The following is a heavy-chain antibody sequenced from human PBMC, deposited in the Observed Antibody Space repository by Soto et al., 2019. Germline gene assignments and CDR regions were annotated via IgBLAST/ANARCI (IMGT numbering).Heavy chain of an antibody. D-gene: IGHD2-2*02. V-gene: IGHV3-23*01. CDR3: AKVMGCSTTSCYTGGYFDY. Sequence: PGGSLRLSCAASGFTFSSYAMSWVRQAPGKGLEWVSSISGSGGSTYYADSVKGRFTISRDNSKNTLYLQMNSLRADDTAVYYCAKVMGCSTTSCYTGGYFDYWGQGTLVTVSS. CDR2: ISGSGGST. J-gene: IGHJ4*02. CDR1: GFTFSSYA.